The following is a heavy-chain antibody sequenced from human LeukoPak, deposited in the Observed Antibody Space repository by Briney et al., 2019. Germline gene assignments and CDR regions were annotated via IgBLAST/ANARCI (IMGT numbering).Heavy chain of an antibody. CDR1: GYTLTGYY. Sequence: GASVKVSCKASGYTLTGYYMHWVRQAPGQGLEWMGGIIPIFGTANYAQKFQGRVTITTDESTSTAYMELSSLRSEDTAVYYCAREESDWGQGTLVTVSS. CDR3: AREESD. CDR2: IIPIFGTA. J-gene: IGHJ4*02. V-gene: IGHV1-69*05.